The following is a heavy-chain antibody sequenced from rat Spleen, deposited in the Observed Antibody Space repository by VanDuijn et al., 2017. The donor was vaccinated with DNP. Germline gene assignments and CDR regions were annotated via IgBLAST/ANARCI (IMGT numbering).Heavy chain of an antibody. D-gene: IGHD1-4*01. CDR2: VNSAGTT. J-gene: IGHJ4*01. CDR1: GYSINSSYR. CDR3: ARWPGYNPPYAMDA. Sequence: EVQLQESGPGLVKTSQSLSLTCSVTGYSINSSYRWNGIRKFPGNKLEWMGSVNSAGTTNSNPSLKSRISITRDTSKNQLFLQVNSVTTEDTATYYCARWPGYNPPYAMDAWGQGTSVTVSS. V-gene: IGHV3-3*01.